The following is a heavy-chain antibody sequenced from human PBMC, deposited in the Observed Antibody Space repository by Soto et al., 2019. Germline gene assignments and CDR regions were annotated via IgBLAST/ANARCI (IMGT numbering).Heavy chain of an antibody. CDR3: ARARTVAVSGRTGGYYYYAMDL. Sequence: QVQLEQSGAEVKRPWSSVKVSCRASGGTFTSYSINWVRRAPGQGPEWMGAVIPRVGTTTYAQRFEGRVTVIADASTSTVFMEMSGLRSEDTAVYFCARARTVAVSGRTGGYYYYAMDLWGQGTAVTVSS. J-gene: IGHJ6*02. V-gene: IGHV1-69*01. D-gene: IGHD6-19*01. CDR2: VIPRVGTT. CDR1: GGTFTSYS.